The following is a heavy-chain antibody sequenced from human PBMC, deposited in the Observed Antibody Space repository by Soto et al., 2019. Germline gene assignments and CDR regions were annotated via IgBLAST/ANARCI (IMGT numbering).Heavy chain of an antibody. Sequence: SETLSLTCTVSGGSISSYYWSWIRQPPGKGLEWIGYIYYSGSTNYNPSLKSRVTISVDTSKNQFSLKLTSVTAADTAVYYCARGGSSSWFFDYWGQGTLVTVSS. D-gene: IGHD6-13*01. CDR3: ARGGSSSWFFDY. CDR2: IYYSGST. V-gene: IGHV4-59*08. CDR1: GGSISSYY. J-gene: IGHJ4*02.